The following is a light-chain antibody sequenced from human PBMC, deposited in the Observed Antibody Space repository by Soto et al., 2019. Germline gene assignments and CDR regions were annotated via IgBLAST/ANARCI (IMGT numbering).Light chain of an antibody. CDR3: QQYGSLSWT. V-gene: IGKV3-20*01. J-gene: IGKJ1*01. CDR2: GAS. Sequence: EIVVTQYTGTLSLSPGEIATLSCSASQSVGSDYLAWYQQKPGQAPRILIFGASGRATGIPDRFSGSGSGTDFTLTISRLEPEDFAVYYCQQYGSLSWTFGQGTKVDI. CDR1: QSVGSDY.